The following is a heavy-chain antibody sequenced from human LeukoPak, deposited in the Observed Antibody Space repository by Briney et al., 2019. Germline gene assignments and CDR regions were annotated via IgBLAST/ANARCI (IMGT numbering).Heavy chain of an antibody. V-gene: IGHV3-23*01. CDR1: GFTFSSYA. CDR3: ARAPVSASYYFDY. D-gene: IGHD5/OR15-5a*01. CDR2: ILGSGGST. J-gene: IGHJ4*02. Sequence: GGSLRLSCAASGFTFSSYAMSWVRQAPGKGLEWVSGILGSGGSTFFADSLKGRFTVSRDNSKNTLYLQMNTLRAEDTAVYYCARAPVSASYYFDYWGQGTLVTVSS.